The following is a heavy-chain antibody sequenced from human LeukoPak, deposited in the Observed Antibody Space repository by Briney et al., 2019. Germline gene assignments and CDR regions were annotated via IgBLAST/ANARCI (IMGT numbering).Heavy chain of an antibody. CDR3: ARDKIWFGELMD. D-gene: IGHD3-10*01. J-gene: IGHJ4*01. CDR2: IRRDGSQK. V-gene: IGHV3-7*01. CDR1: GFTFSDYW. Sequence: GGSLRLSCAASGFTFSDYWMTWLRQAPGKGLEWVANIRRDGSQKNYADSVKGRFTISRDNAKNSLYLLMNSLRAEDTAVYYCARDKIWFGELMDWGQGTLVTVSS.